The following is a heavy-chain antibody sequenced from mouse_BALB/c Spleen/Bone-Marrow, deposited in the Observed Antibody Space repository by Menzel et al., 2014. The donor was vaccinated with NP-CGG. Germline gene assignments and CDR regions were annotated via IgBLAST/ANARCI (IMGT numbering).Heavy chain of an antibody. V-gene: IGHV1-69*02. CDR3: ARDGNYYFDY. D-gene: IGHD2-1*01. CDR1: GYTFTRYW. Sequence: VQLQQSGAELVKPGAPVKLSCKASGYTFTRYWMIWVKQRPGRGLEWIGRIDPSDSETHYNQKFKDKATLTVDKSSSTAYIQLSSLTSEDSAVYYCARDGNYYFDYWGQGTTLTVSS. J-gene: IGHJ2*01. CDR2: IDPSDSET.